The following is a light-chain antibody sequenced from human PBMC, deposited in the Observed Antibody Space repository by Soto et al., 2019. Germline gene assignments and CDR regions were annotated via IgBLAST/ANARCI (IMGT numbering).Light chain of an antibody. Sequence: EILMTQSPATLSVSPGEKATLSCRASQSIGSKLAWYQQQRGQVPRLLIYDASARALATPARFDGSESGKEFTLTISSLQSAVFAVSLRQKYNNWPITVGQRTRLGSK. CDR3: QKYNNWPIT. J-gene: IGKJ5*01. CDR1: QSIGSK. CDR2: DAS. V-gene: IGKV3-15*01.